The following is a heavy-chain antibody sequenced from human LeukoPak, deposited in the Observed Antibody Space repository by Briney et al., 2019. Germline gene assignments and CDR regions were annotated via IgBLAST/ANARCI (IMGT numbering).Heavy chain of an antibody. V-gene: IGHV3-23*01. CDR1: GFTFSSYA. D-gene: IGHD1-26*01. CDR2: ISGSGGST. J-gene: IGHJ4*02. CDR3: AKDLAKVGAQSLFDY. Sequence: GGSLRLSCAASGFTFSSYAMSWVRQAPGKGLEWVSAISGSGGSTYYADSVKGRFTISRDNSKNTLYLQMNSLRAEDTAVYYCAKDLAKVGAQSLFDYWGQGTLVTVSS.